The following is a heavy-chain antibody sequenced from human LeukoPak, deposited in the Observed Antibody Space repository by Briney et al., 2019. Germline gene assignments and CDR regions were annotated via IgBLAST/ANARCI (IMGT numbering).Heavy chain of an antibody. J-gene: IGHJ4*02. CDR2: ISSSGSTI. D-gene: IGHD2-15*01. V-gene: IGHV3-48*03. CDR1: GFTFSSYE. CDR3: ARVLGSDHINGYFDS. Sequence: GGSLRLSCAASGFTFSSYEMNWVRQAPGKGLEWVSYISSSGSTIYHAGSVKGRFTISRDNAKNSLHLQMNSLRTEDTAVYYCARVLGSDHINGYFDSWGQGTLVTVSS.